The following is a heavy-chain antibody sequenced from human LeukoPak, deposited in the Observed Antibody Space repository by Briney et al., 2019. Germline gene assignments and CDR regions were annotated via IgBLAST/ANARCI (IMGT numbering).Heavy chain of an antibody. J-gene: IGHJ3*02. V-gene: IGHV1-46*01. Sequence: ASVKVSCKASGGTFSNYAISWVRQAPGQGLEWMGIINPSGGSTSYAQKFQGRVTMTRDTSTSTVYMELSRLRSEDTAVYYCARGMLTGDVGYAFDIWGRGTMVTVSS. CDR1: GGTFSNYA. CDR3: ARGMLTGDVGYAFDI. CDR2: INPSGGST. D-gene: IGHD7-27*01.